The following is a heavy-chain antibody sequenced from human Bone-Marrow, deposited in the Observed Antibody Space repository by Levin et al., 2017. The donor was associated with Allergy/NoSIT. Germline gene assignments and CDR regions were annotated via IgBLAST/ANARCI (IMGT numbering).Heavy chain of an antibody. V-gene: IGHV1-2*02. J-gene: IGHJ4*02. CDR1: GYTFTDYY. CDR2: INPNNGGT. Sequence: AASVKVSCKASGYTFTDYYMHWVRQAPGQGLEWMGWINPNNGGTSYAQKFQGRVTMTTDTSISTAYMELSRLRSDDTALYYCARAYWFGDSIYPLDYWGQGALVTVSS. CDR3: ARAYWFGDSIYPLDY. D-gene: IGHD3-10*01.